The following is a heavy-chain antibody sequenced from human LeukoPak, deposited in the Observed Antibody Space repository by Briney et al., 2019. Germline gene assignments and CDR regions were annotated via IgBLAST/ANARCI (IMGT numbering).Heavy chain of an antibody. CDR3: AREEYGSEDDYFDY. D-gene: IGHD3-10*01. J-gene: IGHJ4*02. V-gene: IGHV1-69*04. CDR2: IIPILGIA. CDR1: GGTFSSYT. Sequence: SVKVSCKASGGTFSSYTISWVRQAPGQGLEWMGRIIPILGIANYAQKFQGRVTITADKSTSTAYMELSSLRSEDTAVYYWAREEYGSEDDYFDYWGQATLVTVSS.